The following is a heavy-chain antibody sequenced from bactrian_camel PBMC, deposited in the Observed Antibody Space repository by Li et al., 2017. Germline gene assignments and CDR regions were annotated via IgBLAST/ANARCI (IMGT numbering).Heavy chain of an antibody. Sequence: HVQLVESGGGLVQPGGSLRLSCAASGFSRSSYYITWVRQAPGKGLEWLCSIYSDGSNSYYADSVKGRFTISRDNARNTVYLQLASLKPEDTAMYYCAAETAECGPLFRLFPPQDNRWGQGTQVTVS. CDR1: GFSRSSYY. V-gene: IGHV3-2*01. CDR2: IYSDGSNS. J-gene: IGHJ4*01. CDR3: AAETAECGPLFRLFPPQDNR. D-gene: IGHD1*01.